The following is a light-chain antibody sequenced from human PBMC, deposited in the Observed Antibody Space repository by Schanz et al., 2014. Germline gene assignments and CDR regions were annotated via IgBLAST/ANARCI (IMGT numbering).Light chain of an antibody. CDR1: QSVSST. Sequence: EIVLTQSPGTLSLSPGERATLSCRASQSVSSTLAWYQQKRGQGPRLLIYDASTRATGIPARFSGSGSGTEFTLTISSLQSEDLAVYYCQQYDNWPRTFGQGTKVEIK. J-gene: IGKJ2*01. V-gene: IGKV3-15*01. CDR2: DAS. CDR3: QQYDNWPRT.